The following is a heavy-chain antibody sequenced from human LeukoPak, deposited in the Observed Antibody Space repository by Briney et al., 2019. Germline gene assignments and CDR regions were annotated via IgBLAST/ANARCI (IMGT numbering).Heavy chain of an antibody. V-gene: IGHV3-23*01. J-gene: IGHJ4*02. Sequence: PGGSLRLSCAASGFTFSSYAMSWVRQAPGKGLEWVSAISGRGGSTYYADSVKGRFTISRDNSKNTLYLQMNSLRAEDTAVYYCAKDRLDIVVVPAAIPGTDFDYWGQGTLVTVSS. CDR1: GFTFSSYA. CDR3: AKDRLDIVVVPAAIPGTDFDY. CDR2: ISGRGGST. D-gene: IGHD2-2*02.